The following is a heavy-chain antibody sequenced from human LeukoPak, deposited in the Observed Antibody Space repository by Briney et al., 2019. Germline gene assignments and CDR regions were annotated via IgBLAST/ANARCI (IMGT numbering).Heavy chain of an antibody. CDR2: ISSSSSYI. V-gene: IGHV3-21*01. D-gene: IGHD3-3*01. CDR1: GFTFSSYS. J-gene: IGHJ6*03. Sequence: PGGSLRLSCAASGFTFSSYSMNWVRQAPGKGLEWVSSISSSSSYIYYADSVKGRFTISRDNAKNSLYLQMNSLRAEDTAVYYCARDWGGDFWSGPPPYYYYYMDVWGKGTTVTVSS. CDR3: ARDWGGDFWSGPPPYYYYYMDV.